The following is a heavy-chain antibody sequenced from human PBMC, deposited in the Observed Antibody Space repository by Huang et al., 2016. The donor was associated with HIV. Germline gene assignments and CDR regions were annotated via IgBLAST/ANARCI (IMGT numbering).Heavy chain of an antibody. CDR3: ARGDYYDSSGYHPGHFDY. J-gene: IGHJ4*02. D-gene: IGHD3-22*01. V-gene: IGHV3-33*04. Sequence: VQLIESGGGVVQPGKSLRLSCATSGFFVSNYGMHWVRQAPGKGLKWVAFIRNDGMKKNYADSVRGRFTVGRDNANNTLFLQMSSLRVDDTAVYYCARGDYYDSSGYHPGHFDYWGQGILVTVSS. CDR2: IRNDGMKK. CDR1: GFFVSNYG.